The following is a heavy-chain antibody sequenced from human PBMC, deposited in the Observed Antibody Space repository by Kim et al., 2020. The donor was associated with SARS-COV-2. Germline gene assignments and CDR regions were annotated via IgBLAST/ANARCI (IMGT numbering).Heavy chain of an antibody. V-gene: IGHV3-21*01. CDR2: ISGSSSYI. J-gene: IGHJ3*01. CDR1: GLMFNGYS. Sequence: GGSLRLSCAASGLMFNGYSMNWVRQAPGKGLEWVSSISGSSSYIYYADSLKGRFTISRDNAKNSLYLQMNSLRAEDTAVYYCARGPSTVVSGNMAFDVWGQGTLVTVSS. CDR3: ARGPSTVVSGNMAFDV. D-gene: IGHD2-21*02.